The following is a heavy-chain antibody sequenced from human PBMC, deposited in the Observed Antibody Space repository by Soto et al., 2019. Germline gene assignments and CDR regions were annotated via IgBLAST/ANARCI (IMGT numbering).Heavy chain of an antibody. V-gene: IGHV3-48*01. CDR2: ISSSSSTI. Sequence: GGALRLACAASGFTFSSYSMNWVRQAPGKGLEWVSYISSSSSTIYYADSVKGRFTISRDNAKNSLYLQMNSLRAEDTAVYYCAREGITMVRGVMRPDAFDIWGQGTMVT. CDR3: AREGITMVRGVMRPDAFDI. J-gene: IGHJ3*02. CDR1: GFTFSSYS. D-gene: IGHD3-10*01.